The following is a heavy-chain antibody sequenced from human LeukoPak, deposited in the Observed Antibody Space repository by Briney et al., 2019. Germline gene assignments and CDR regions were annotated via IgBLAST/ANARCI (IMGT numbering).Heavy chain of an antibody. J-gene: IGHJ4*02. CDR2: ISSSSSTI. CDR1: GFTFSSYS. V-gene: IGHV3-48*02. CDR3: AKDLDYGDYVAFDY. D-gene: IGHD4-17*01. Sequence: GGSLRLSCAASGFTFSSYSMNWVRQAPGKGLEWVSYISSSSSTIYYADSVKGRFTISRDNAKNSLYLQMNSLRDEDTAVYYCAKDLDYGDYVAFDYWGQGTLVTVSS.